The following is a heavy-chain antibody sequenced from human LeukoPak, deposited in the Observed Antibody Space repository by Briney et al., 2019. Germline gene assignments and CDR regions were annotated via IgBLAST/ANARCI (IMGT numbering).Heavy chain of an antibody. CDR2: ISYDGSNK. Sequence: GRSLRLSCAASGFTFSSYGMHWVRQAPGKGLEWVAVISYDGSNKYYADSVKGRFTISRDNSKNTLYLQMNSLRAEDTAVYYCATDLTRATPIDVENYWGQGTLVTVSS. D-gene: IGHD1-1*01. CDR3: ATDLTRATPIDVENY. J-gene: IGHJ4*02. CDR1: GFTFSSYG. V-gene: IGHV3-30*03.